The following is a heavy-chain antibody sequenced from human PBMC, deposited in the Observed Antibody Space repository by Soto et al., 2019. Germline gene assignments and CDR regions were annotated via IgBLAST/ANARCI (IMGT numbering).Heavy chain of an antibody. CDR1: GFTFSSYW. CDR2: ISSSGSTI. J-gene: IGHJ3*02. D-gene: IGHD6-19*01. V-gene: IGHV3-48*01. Sequence: PGGSLRLSWAAAGFTFSSYWMSWVRQAPGKGLEWVSYISSSGSTIYYADSVKGRFTISRDNSKNTLYLQMNSLRAEDTAVYYCARDLQTYIAVAPYDAFDIWGQGTMVTVSS. CDR3: ARDLQTYIAVAPYDAFDI.